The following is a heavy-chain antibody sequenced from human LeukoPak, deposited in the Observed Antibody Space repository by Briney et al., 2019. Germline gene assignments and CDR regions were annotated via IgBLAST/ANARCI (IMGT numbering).Heavy chain of an antibody. D-gene: IGHD5-18*01. V-gene: IGHV3-74*01. CDR3: ARDLTAMVFFDY. CDR2: INSDGSST. CDR1: GFTFSSYW. J-gene: IGHJ4*02. Sequence: AGGSLRLSCAASGFTFSSYWMHWVRQAPGKGLVWVSRINSDGSSTSYADSVKGRFTISRDNAKNTLYPQMNSLRAEDTAVYYRARDLTAMVFFDYWGQGTLVTVSS.